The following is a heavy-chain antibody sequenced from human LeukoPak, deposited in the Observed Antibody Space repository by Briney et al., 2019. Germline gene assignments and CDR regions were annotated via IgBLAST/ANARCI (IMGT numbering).Heavy chain of an antibody. CDR1: GGSFSGYY. CDR2: INHSGST. J-gene: IGHJ4*02. CDR3: ARGRTTGPYGY. D-gene: IGHD1-14*01. Sequence: SETLSLTCAVYGGSFSGYYWSWIRQPPGKGLEWIGEINHSGSTNYNPSLKSRVTISVGTSKNQFSLKLSSVTAADTAVYYCARGRTTGPYGYWGQGTLVTVSS. V-gene: IGHV4-34*01.